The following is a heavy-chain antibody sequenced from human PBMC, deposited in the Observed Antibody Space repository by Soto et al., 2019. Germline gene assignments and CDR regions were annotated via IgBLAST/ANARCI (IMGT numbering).Heavy chain of an antibody. CDR2: ISASGRNT. V-gene: IGHV3-23*01. J-gene: IGHJ4*02. CDR1: GFTFSSYA. CDR3: ADGGEWSFNFEY. D-gene: IGHD3-16*02. Sequence: PGESLKISCAASGFTFSSYAMSWVRQAPGKGLEWVSGISASGRNTYYPDSVKGRFTTSRDNSKNTLYLQMNNLRAEDTALYYCADGGEWSFNFEYWGLGTLVTVSS.